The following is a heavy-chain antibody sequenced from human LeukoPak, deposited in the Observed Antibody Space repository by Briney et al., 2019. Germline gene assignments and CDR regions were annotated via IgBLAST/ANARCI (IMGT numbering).Heavy chain of an antibody. CDR3: ARTTEGGYTYGYFYYYYMDV. J-gene: IGHJ6*03. CDR1: VGSISRYY. V-gene: IGHV4-59*01. D-gene: IGHD5-18*01. CDR2: IYYSGSN. Sequence: SETLSLTCTVSVGSISRYYWSWLRQPPGKGLECLGYIYYSGSNIFNPSLKRRVTISVDTSKNQFSLKLTSVTAADTAVYYCARTTEGGYTYGYFYYYYMDVWGKGTTVTISS.